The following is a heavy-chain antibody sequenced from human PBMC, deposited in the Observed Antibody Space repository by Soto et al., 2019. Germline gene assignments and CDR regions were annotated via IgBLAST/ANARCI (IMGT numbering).Heavy chain of an antibody. CDR3: VRRHVSATGIDWFDP. V-gene: IGHV1-3*01. CDR1: GYTFTSYG. D-gene: IGHD6-13*01. J-gene: IGHJ5*02. CDR2: INAANGDT. Sequence: ASVKVSCKASGYTFTSYGIHWVRQAPGQRLEWMGWINAANGDTKYSPKFQGRVTITRDTSASTAYMELSSLRSEDTAVYYCVRRHVSATGIDWFDPWGQGTQVTVSS.